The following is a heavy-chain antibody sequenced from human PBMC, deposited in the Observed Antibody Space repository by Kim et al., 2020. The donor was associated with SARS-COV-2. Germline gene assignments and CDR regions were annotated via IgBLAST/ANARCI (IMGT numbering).Heavy chain of an antibody. CDR1: GFSFSAYD. CDR2: IWSSGLRD. CDR3: ARERDETDYDVFTAYEFDL. Sequence: GGSLRLSCAASGFSFSAYDMHWVRQAPGKGLEWVAIIWSSGLRDYYAASVKGRFTISRDNSRNTLYLQMNSLRSDDTALYYCARERDETDYDVFTAYEFDLWGQGALVTVSS. J-gene: IGHJ4*02. D-gene: IGHD3-9*01. V-gene: IGHV3-33*01.